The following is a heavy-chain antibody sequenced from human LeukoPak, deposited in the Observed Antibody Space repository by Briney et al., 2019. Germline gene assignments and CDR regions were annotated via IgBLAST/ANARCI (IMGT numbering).Heavy chain of an antibody. CDR3: ATSGSYPYDAFDI. D-gene: IGHD1-26*01. CDR1: GSTFTSYG. J-gene: IGHJ3*02. CDR2: ISAYNGNT. V-gene: IGHV1-18*01. Sequence: ASLKVSCKASGSTFTSYGISWVRQAPGPGLEWMGWISAYNGNTNYAQKPQGRVTMTTDTSTSTAYMELRSLRSDDTAVYYCATSGSYPYDAFDIWGQGTMVTVSS.